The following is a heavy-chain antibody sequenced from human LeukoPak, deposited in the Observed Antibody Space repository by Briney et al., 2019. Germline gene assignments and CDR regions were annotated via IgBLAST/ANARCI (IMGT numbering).Heavy chain of an antibody. J-gene: IGHJ4*02. CDR3: ARDGTVAAGHFDF. V-gene: IGHV4-39*07. Sequence: SSETLSLTCTVSGGSISSTFYYWGWIRQSPGKGLEWIGSIFKSGNTYYNASLMGRVSISIDTSKNQFSLKLTSVTAADTAVYFCARDGTVAAGHFDFWGQGTLVTVSS. CDR1: GGSISSTFYY. D-gene: IGHD6-13*01. CDR2: IFKSGNT.